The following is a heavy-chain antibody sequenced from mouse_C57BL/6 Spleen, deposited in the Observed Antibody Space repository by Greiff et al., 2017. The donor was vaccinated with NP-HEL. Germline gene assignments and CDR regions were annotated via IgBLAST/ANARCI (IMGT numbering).Heavy chain of an antibody. D-gene: IGHD1-1*01. J-gene: IGHJ2*01. Sequence: QVQLQQPGAELVMPGASVKLSCKASGYTFTSYWMHWVKQRPGQGLEWIGEIDPSDSYTNYNQKFKGKATLTVDKSSSTAYMQLSSLTSEDSAVYDCAIRGGEKKVYYFEGWGKGTTLTVSS. CDR2: IDPSDSYT. CDR1: GYTFTSYW. V-gene: IGHV1-69*01. CDR3: AIRGGEKKVYYFEG.